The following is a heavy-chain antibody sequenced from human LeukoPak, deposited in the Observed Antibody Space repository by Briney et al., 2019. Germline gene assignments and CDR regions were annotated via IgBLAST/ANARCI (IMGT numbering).Heavy chain of an antibody. CDR1: GGSFSGYY. D-gene: IGHD2-2*01. V-gene: IGHV4-34*01. Sequence: SETLSLTCAVYGGSFSGYYWSWIRQPPGKGLEWIGEINHSGSISYNPSLKSRVTLSVDTSKNQFSLKLSSVTAADTAVYYCARGQLTWFDPWGQGTLVTVSS. CDR3: ARGQLTWFDP. J-gene: IGHJ5*02. CDR2: INHSGSI.